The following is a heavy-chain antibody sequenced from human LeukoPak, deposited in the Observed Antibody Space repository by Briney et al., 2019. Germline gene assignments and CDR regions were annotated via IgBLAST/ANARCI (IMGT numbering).Heavy chain of an antibody. Sequence: GGSLRLSCAASGFTFSSYIMNWVRQAPGKGLEWVSSISSSSSYIYYADSVKGRFTISRDNAKNSLYLQMNSLRAEDTAVYYCAVCSYDSSGYYYDWGQGTLVTVSS. CDR1: GFTFSSYI. J-gene: IGHJ4*02. D-gene: IGHD3-22*01. V-gene: IGHV3-21*01. CDR3: AVCSYDSSGYYYD. CDR2: ISSSSSYI.